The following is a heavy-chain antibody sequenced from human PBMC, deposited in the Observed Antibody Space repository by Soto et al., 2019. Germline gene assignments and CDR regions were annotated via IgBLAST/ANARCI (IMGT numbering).Heavy chain of an antibody. CDR2: IYPHDSDT. D-gene: IGHD4-17*01. V-gene: IGHV5-51*01. CDR1: GYNFHTYW. J-gene: IGHJ6*02. CDR3: ARPTDYHYGMQV. Sequence: ESLKISCKGSGYNFHTYWIAWVRRMPGKGLEWMGFIYPHDSDTRYSPSFRGQVTISADKSINTAYLQWTSLKASDTAIYFCARPTDYHYGMQVWGQGTTVTVSS.